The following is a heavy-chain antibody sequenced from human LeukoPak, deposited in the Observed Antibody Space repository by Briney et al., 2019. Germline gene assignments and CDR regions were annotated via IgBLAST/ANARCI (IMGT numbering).Heavy chain of an antibody. CDR1: GFTFSDYY. D-gene: IGHD6-19*01. V-gene: IGHV3-11*04. CDR2: ISTSGSTI. CDR3: GARGRAVAS. Sequence: GGSLRLSCVASGFTFSDYYMTWIRQAPGKGLEWVSYISTSGSTIYYADSVKGRFSISRDNAKDSLYLQMNSLRAEDTAVYYCGARGRAVASWGQGTLVTVSS. J-gene: IGHJ4*02.